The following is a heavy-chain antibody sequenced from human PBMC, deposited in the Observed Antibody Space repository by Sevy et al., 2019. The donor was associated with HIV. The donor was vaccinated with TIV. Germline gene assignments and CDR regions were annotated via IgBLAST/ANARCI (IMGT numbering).Heavy chain of an antibody. CDR2: IYFTGNT. V-gene: IGHV4-59*01. J-gene: IGHJ4*02. Sequence: SETLSLTCSVSGGSISSYFWTWVRQSPGKGLEWIRNIYFTGNTDYSPSLKSRVTLSLDTSKSLFSLTLKSVTAADTAIYFGTRDSTTRPRVLDYWGQGTLVTVSS. CDR1: GGSISSYF. D-gene: IGHD1-1*01. CDR3: TRDSTTRPRVLDY.